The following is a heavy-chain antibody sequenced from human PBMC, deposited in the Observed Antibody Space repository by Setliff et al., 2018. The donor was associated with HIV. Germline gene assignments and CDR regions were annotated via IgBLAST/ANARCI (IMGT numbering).Heavy chain of an antibody. CDR1: RYSFTTYW. Sequence: GESLKISCKGSRYSFTTYWIGWVRQMPGKGLEWMGIIYPGDSDTRYSPSFQGQVTISADKSISTAYLQWSSLKASDTAMYYCARAHLGVDFWSGYTFDYWGQGTLVTVSS. V-gene: IGHV5-51*01. CDR2: IYPGDSDT. D-gene: IGHD3-3*01. CDR3: ARAHLGVDFWSGYTFDY. J-gene: IGHJ4*02.